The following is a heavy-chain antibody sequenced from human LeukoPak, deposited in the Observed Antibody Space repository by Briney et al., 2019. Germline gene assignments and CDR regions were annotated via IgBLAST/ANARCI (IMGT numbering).Heavy chain of an antibody. CDR3: TRDTIFGE. D-gene: IGHD3-3*01. J-gene: IGHJ4*02. CDR2: ISSSSSTI. V-gene: IGHV3-48*02. Sequence: LPGGSLRLSCAAAGFSFSTYSMNWVRQAPGKGLEWVSYISSSSSTIYYADAVKGRFTISRDNAKNSLYLQMNSLRDEDTAVYYCTRDTIFGEWGQGTLVTVSS. CDR1: GFSFSTYS.